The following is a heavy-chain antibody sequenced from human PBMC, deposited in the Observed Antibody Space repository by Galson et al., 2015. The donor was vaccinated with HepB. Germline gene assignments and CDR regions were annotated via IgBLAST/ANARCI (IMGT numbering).Heavy chain of an antibody. CDR1: GGSISSSNYY. V-gene: IGHV4-39*01. CDR3: ATSPSGYASVWYGGAEYFQH. CDR2: IYYSGNT. D-gene: IGHD6-19*01. Sequence: SETLSLTCTVSGGSISSSNYYWGWIRQPPGKGLEWIGSIYYSGNTYYNPSLKSRVTISVDTSKNQFSLKLNSVTAADTAVFYCATSPSGYASVWYGGAEYFQHWGQGTLITVSS. J-gene: IGHJ1*01.